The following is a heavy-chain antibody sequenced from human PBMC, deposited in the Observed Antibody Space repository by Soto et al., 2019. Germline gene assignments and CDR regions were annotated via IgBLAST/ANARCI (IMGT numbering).Heavy chain of an antibody. CDR1: GGTFSSYA. Sequence: SVKVSFKASGGTFSSYAISWVRQAPGQGLEWMGGIIPIFGTANYAQKFQGRVTITADESTSTAYMELSSLRSEDTAVYYCARGKPPHYYDSSGYYYYYYGMDVWGQGTTVTVS. V-gene: IGHV1-69*13. CDR3: ARGKPPHYYDSSGYYYYYYGMDV. CDR2: IIPIFGTA. J-gene: IGHJ6*02. D-gene: IGHD3-22*01.